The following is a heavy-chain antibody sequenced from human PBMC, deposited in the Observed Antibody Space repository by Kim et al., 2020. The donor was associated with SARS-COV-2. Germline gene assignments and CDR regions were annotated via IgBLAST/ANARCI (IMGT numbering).Heavy chain of an antibody. D-gene: IGHD2-2*01. Sequence: SETLSLTCTVSGGSISSYYWSWIRQPPGKGLEWIGYIYYSGSTNYNPSLKSRVTISVDTSKNQFSLKLSSVTAADTAVYYCARHLHRYCSSTSCYASPYNWFDPWGQGTLVTVSS. CDR1: GGSISSYY. CDR2: IYYSGST. CDR3: ARHLHRYCSSTSCYASPYNWFDP. J-gene: IGHJ5*02. V-gene: IGHV4-59*08.